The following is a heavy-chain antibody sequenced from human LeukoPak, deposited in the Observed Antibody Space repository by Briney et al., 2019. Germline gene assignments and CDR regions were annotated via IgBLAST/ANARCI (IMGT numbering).Heavy chain of an antibody. D-gene: IGHD6-19*01. CDR1: GFTFSSYG. CDR2: ISYDGSNK. CDR3: AKDDSSGLFDY. J-gene: IGHJ4*02. Sequence: GRSLRLSCAASGFTFSSYGMHWVRQAPGKGLEWVAVISYDGSNKYYADSVKGRFTISRDNSKNTLYPQMNSLRAEDTAVYYCAKDDSSGLFDYWGQGTPVTVSS. V-gene: IGHV3-30*18.